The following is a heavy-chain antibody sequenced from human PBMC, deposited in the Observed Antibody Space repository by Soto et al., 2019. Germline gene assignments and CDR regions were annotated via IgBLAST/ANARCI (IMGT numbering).Heavy chain of an antibody. Sequence: QVQLVQSGAEVKKPGASVKVSCKASGYTFTSYGISWVRQAPGQGLEWMGWISAYNGNTNYAQKLRGRVTTTTDTSTSAAYMELRSLRSDDTAVYYCARDGYYDSSGYRSDFDYWGQGTLVTVSS. CDR1: GYTFTSYG. CDR2: ISAYNGNT. V-gene: IGHV1-18*01. D-gene: IGHD3-22*01. J-gene: IGHJ4*02. CDR3: ARDGYYDSSGYRSDFDY.